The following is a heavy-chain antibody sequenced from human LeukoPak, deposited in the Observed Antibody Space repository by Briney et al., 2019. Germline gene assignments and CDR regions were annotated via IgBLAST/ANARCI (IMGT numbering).Heavy chain of an antibody. CDR3: ARPRDNDFWSGYRIDY. Sequence: TSETLSLTCTVSGGSISSSSHYWGWSCQPPGKGLEWIGTIYYSGNTYYNPSLKSRVTISVDTSENQFSLNLSSVTAADTAVYYCARPRDNDFWSGYRIDYWGQGILVTVSS. D-gene: IGHD3-3*01. CDR2: IYYSGNT. V-gene: IGHV4-39*01. CDR1: GGSISSSSHY. J-gene: IGHJ4*02.